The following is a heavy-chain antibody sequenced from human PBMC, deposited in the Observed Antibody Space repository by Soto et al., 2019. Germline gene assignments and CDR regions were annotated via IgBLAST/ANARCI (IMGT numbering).Heavy chain of an antibody. D-gene: IGHD5-18*01. CDR2: VIPIVGTA. Sequence: GASVKVSCKASGGTFSSYAISWVRQAPGQGLEWMGSVIPIVGTANDAQKFEVRVAMTADESTGTVYRELSRLRTEETASCYRAGSAYSYANRYYFGCCGQGTLVTVAS. V-gene: IGHV1-69*13. CDR1: GGTFSSYA. J-gene: IGHJ4*02. CDR3: AGSAYSYANRYYFGC.